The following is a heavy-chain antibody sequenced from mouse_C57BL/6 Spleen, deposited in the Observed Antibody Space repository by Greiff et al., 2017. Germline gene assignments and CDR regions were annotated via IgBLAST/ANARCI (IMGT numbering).Heavy chain of an antibody. J-gene: IGHJ3*01. CDR2: IRNKANGYTT. CDR3: ASPHETAWFAY. Sequence: EVMLVESGGGLVQPGGSLSLSCAASGFTFTDYYMSWVRQPPGKALEWLGFIRNKANGYTTEYSASVKGRFTISRDNSQSILYLQMNALRAEDSATYYCASPHETAWFAYWGQGTLVTVSA. V-gene: IGHV7-3*01. CDR1: GFTFTDYY.